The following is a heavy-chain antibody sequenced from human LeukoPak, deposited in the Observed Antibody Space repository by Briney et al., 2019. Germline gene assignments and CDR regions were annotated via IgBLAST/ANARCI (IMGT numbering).Heavy chain of an antibody. CDR2: IYHSGST. CDR3: ARGRRIGRLDSRLNNWFDP. CDR1: GGSISSGGYS. J-gene: IGHJ5*02. D-gene: IGHD3/OR15-3a*01. Sequence: SETLSLTCAVSGGSISSGGYSWSWIRQPPGKGLEWIGYIYHSGSTYYNPSLKSRVTISVDTSKNQFSLKLNSVTAADTAVYYCARGRRIGRLDSRLNNWFDPWGQGTLVAVSS. V-gene: IGHV4-30-2*01.